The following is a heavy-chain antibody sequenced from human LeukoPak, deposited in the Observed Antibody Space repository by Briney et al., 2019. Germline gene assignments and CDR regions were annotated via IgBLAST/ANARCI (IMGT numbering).Heavy chain of an antibody. Sequence: PGGSLRLSCAASGFTFSSYAMSWVRQAPGKGLEWVAVIWFDGTNTYYVDSVKGRFTISRDNSKNTLYLQMNSLRAEDTAVYYCARGSYYDFWGAYNPDWFDPWGQGTLVTVSS. D-gene: IGHD3-3*01. V-gene: IGHV3-33*08. CDR3: ARGSYYDFWGAYNPDWFDP. J-gene: IGHJ5*02. CDR1: GFTFSSYA. CDR2: IWFDGTNT.